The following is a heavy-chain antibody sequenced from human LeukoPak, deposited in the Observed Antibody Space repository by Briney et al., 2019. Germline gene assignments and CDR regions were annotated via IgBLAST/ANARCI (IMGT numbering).Heavy chain of an antibody. CDR2: IYSGDSNI. Sequence: GESLKTSRKGSGYSFTTYWLGWVRQMPGKGLEWMGIIYSGDSNIKYSPSFQGQVTISADKSITTAYLQWSSLKASDTAIYYCAREFIGDSRYGMDVWGQGTTVTVSS. CDR3: AREFIGDSRYGMDV. J-gene: IGHJ6*02. D-gene: IGHD4-17*01. CDR1: GYSFTTYW. V-gene: IGHV5-51*01.